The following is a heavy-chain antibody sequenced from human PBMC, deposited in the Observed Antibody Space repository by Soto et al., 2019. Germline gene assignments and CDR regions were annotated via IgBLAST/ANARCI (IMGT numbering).Heavy chain of an antibody. CDR2: ISAYNGNT. CDR3: ARDTYYYDSSGYYYVPEYFQH. D-gene: IGHD3-22*01. J-gene: IGHJ1*01. Sequence: GASVKVSCKASGYTFTSYGISWVRQAPGQGLEWMGWISAYNGNTNYAQKLQGRVTMTTDTSTSTAYMELRSLRSDDTAVYYCARDTYYYDSSGYYYVPEYFQHWGQGTLVTVSS. CDR1: GYTFTSYG. V-gene: IGHV1-18*04.